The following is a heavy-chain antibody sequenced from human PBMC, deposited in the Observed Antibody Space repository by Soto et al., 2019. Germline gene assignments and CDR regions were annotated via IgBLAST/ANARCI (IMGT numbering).Heavy chain of an antibody. CDR1: GGSISSSSYY. J-gene: IGHJ6*03. Sequence: SETLSLTCTVSGGSISSSSYYWGWIRQAPGKVLEWIGYVYYSGSTNYSPPLKSRVTISVDTSKNQFSLKLSSVTAADTAVYYCARVRTTVTTSAYYYYMDVWGKGTTVTVSS. CDR3: ARVRTTVTTSAYYYYMDV. V-gene: IGHV4-61*05. D-gene: IGHD4-17*01. CDR2: VYYSGST.